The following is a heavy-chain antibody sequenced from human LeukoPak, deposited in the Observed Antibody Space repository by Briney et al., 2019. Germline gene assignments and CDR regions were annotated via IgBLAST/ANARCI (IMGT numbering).Heavy chain of an antibody. J-gene: IGHJ4*02. V-gene: IGHV3-30*02. CDR1: GFTFSSYG. CDR3: AKGDPNYDFWSGYHMGDY. Sequence: GSLRLSCAASGFTFSSYGMHWVRQAPGKGLEWVAFIRYDGSNKYYADSVKGRFTISRDNSKNTLYLQMNSLRAEDTAVYYCAKGDPNYDFWSGYHMGDYWGQGTLVTVSS. CDR2: IRYDGSNK. D-gene: IGHD3-3*01.